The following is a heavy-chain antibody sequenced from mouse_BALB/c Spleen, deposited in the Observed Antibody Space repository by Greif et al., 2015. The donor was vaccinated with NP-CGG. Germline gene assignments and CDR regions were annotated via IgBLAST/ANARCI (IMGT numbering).Heavy chain of an antibody. CDR1: GYTFTDYE. CDR3: TRYYYYGSTWFAY. V-gene: IGHV1-15*01. Sequence: VQLQQSGAELVRPGASVTLSCKASGYTFTDYEMHWVKQTPVHGLEWIGAIDPETGGTAYNQKFKGKATLTADKSSSTAYMELRSLTSEDSAVYYCTRYYYYGSTWFAYWGQGTLVTVSA. D-gene: IGHD1-1*01. CDR2: IDPETGGT. J-gene: IGHJ3*01.